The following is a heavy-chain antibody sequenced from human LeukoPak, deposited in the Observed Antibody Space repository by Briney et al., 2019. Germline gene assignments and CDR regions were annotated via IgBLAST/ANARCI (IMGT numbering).Heavy chain of an antibody. V-gene: IGHV3-74*01. J-gene: IGHJ4*02. CDR3: ARGAATIYDILTGYYFTPSDY. Sequence: GGSLRLSCAASGFTFSSYWMHWVRQAPGKGLVWVSRINTDGSSTSYADSVKGRFTISRDNAKNTLYLQMNSLRAEDTAVYYCARGAATIYDILTGYYFTPSDYWGQGTLVTVSS. CDR2: INTDGSST. CDR1: GFTFSSYW. D-gene: IGHD3-9*01.